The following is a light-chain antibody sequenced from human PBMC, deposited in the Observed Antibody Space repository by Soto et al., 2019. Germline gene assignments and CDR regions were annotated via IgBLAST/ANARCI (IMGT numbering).Light chain of an antibody. CDR3: SSYTSSNTLDV. J-gene: IGLJ1*01. CDR2: EVS. V-gene: IGLV2-14*01. Sequence: ALTQPASVSGSPGQSITISCTGTSSDIGGYNFVSWYQQHPGKAPKLMIYEVSNRPSGISNRFSGSKSGNTASLTISGLQAEDEADYYCSSYTSSNTLDVFGTGTKVTVL. CDR1: SSDIGGYNF.